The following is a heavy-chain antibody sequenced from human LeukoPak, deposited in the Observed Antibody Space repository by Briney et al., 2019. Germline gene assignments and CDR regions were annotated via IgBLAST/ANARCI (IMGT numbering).Heavy chain of an antibody. V-gene: IGHV3-7*01. J-gene: IGHJ6*03. CDR2: IKQDGSEK. D-gene: IGHD2-2*01. CDR1: GFTFSSYW. CDR3: GREDIVVVPAVDYYYYYYMDV. Sequence: GGSLRLSCAASGFTFSSYWMSWVRQAPGKGLEWVANIKQDGSEKYYVDSVKGRLTISRDNAKNSLYLQMNSLRAEDTAVYYCGREDIVVVPAVDYYYYYYMDVWGKGTTVTVSS.